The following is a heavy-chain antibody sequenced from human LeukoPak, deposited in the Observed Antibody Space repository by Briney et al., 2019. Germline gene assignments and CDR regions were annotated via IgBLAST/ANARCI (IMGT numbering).Heavy chain of an antibody. CDR2: INPNSGGT. V-gene: IGHV1-2*02. J-gene: IGHJ5*02. CDR1: GYSFIDFY. CDR3: ARPLGSLKEYWWFDP. D-gene: IGHD2/OR15-2a*01. Sequence: ASVKVSCTASGYSFIDFYIHWLRQAPGQGLEWLGWINPNSGGTNFAQYFQGRVTMTRDTSTSTVYMELSSLRSDDTAVYYCARPLGSLKEYWWFDPWGQGTLVTVSS.